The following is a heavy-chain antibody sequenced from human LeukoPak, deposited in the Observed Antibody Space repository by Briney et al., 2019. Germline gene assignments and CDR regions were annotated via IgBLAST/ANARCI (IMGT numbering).Heavy chain of an antibody. CDR1: GFTFDDYA. CDR2: ISWNSGSI. D-gene: IGHD3-3*01. J-gene: IGHJ6*02. V-gene: IGHV3-9*01. CDR3: AKDITIFGVVIIPGTSYGMDV. Sequence: SGGSLRLSCAASGFTFDDYAMHWVRQAPGKGLEWVSGISWNSGSIGYADSVKGRFTISRDNAKNSLYLQMNSLRAEDTALYYCAKDITIFGVVIIPGTSYGMDVWGQGTTVTVSS.